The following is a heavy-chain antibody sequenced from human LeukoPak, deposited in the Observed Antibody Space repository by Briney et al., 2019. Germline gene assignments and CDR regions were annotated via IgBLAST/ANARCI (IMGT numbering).Heavy chain of an antibody. J-gene: IGHJ5*02. V-gene: IGHV3-23*01. CDR1: GFTFSNYA. CDR2: ISGSGGST. D-gene: IGHD6-19*01. CDR3: AKSPLAVAATGDWFDP. Sequence: PGGSLRLSCAAAGFTFSNYAMTWVRQAPGRGLEWVSSISGSGGSTYYADSVKGRFTISRDNSKNTLYLQMNSLRAEDTAVYYCAKSPLAVAATGDWFDPWGQGTLVTVSS.